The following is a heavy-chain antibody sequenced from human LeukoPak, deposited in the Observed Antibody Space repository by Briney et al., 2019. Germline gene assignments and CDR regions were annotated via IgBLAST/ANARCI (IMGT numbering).Heavy chain of an antibody. D-gene: IGHD3-22*01. J-gene: IGHJ4*02. V-gene: IGHV3-7*01. CDR2: IKHDGSER. CDR3: ARGAYYYDSSGYYSDY. CDR1: GFTVSSYW. Sequence: GGSLRLSCAASGFTVSSYWMSWVRQAPGKGLEWVANIKHDGSERNYIDSVKGRFTISSDNAKNSLYLQMHSLSAEDTAVYYRARGAYYYDSSGYYSDYWGQGTLVTVSS.